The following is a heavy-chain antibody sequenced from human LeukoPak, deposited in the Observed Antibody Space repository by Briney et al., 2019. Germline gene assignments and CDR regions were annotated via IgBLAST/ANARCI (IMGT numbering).Heavy chain of an antibody. CDR2: INHSGST. CDR1: GGSFSGYY. D-gene: IGHD3-9*01. Sequence: PSETLSLTCAVYGGSFSGYYWSWIRQPPGKGLEWIGEINHSGSTNYNPSLKSRVTISVDTSKNQFSLKLSSVTAADTAVYYCAIVQILTGYYPYYYYYGMDVWGQGTTVTVSS. J-gene: IGHJ6*02. V-gene: IGHV4-34*01. CDR3: AIVQILTGYYPYYYYYGMDV.